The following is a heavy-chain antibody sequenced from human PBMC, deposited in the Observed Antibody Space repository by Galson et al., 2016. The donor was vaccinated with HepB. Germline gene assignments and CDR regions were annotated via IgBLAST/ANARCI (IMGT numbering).Heavy chain of an antibody. J-gene: IGHJ4*02. CDR2: INHTGSA. CDR3: ARVEIVEPAALFRRRGSATFDY. V-gene: IGHV4-34*01. Sequence: SETLSLTCAVYGGSLRGYSWSWIRQPPGKGLEWVADINHTGSANYNPSLKSRVTISLDTSKNQFSLKMSSVTAADTAMYYCARVEIVEPAALFRRRGSATFDYWGQGTLVTVSS. D-gene: IGHD2-2*01. CDR1: GGSLRGYS.